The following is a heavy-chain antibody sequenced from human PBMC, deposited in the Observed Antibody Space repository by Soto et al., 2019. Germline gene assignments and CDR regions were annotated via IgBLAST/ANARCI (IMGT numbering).Heavy chain of an antibody. J-gene: IGHJ4*01. CDR2: IYYSGST. Sequence: PSETLSLTCTVSVGPISSSSYYWGWIRQPPGKGLEWIGRIYYSGSTYYNPSLKSRVTISVDTSKNQFSLKLSSVTAANTAVYYCARHDRLNSGWLPSFHHWGHVTL. D-gene: IGHD6-19*01. V-gene: IGHV4-39*01. CDR3: ARHDRLNSGWLPSFHH. CDR1: VGPISSSSYY.